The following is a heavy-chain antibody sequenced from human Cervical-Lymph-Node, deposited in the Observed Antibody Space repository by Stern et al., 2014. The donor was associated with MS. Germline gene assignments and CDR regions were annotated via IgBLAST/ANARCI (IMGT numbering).Heavy chain of an antibody. V-gene: IGHV3-21*01. D-gene: IGHD2-21*02. CDR2: ISSGSYYM. Sequence: MQLVQSGGGLVKPGGSLRLSCAASGFSFSSYSMNWVRQAPGKGLEWVSSISSGSYYMYYAGSMKVRLTISRDDAKNSLYLLMNSLRAEDTAVYYCARDCGGDCYSGFDSWGQGTLVSVSS. J-gene: IGHJ4*02. CDR3: ARDCGGDCYSGFDS. CDR1: GFSFSSYS.